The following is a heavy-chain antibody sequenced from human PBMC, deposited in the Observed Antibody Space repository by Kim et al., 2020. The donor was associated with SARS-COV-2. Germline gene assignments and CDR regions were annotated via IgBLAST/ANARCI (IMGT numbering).Heavy chain of an antibody. D-gene: IGHD3-10*01. CDR1: GVTFSSYA. CDR3: ANWTDYGSGVSLAF. Sequence: GGSLRLSCAASGVTFSSYAMAWVRQAPGKGLEWVSGLSAGGGLKHVAASVRGRFTISRDDSENTLSLQMSDLRPEDTALYYCANWTDYGSGVSLAFWGQG. J-gene: IGHJ1*01. V-gene: IGHV3-23*01. CDR2: LSAGGGLK.